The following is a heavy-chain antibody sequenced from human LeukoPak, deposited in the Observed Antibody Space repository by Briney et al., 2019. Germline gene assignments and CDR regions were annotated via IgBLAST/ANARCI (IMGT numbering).Heavy chain of an antibody. CDR1: GFTFSSYA. CDR2: ISSSGGSS. D-gene: IGHD2-21*02. V-gene: IGHV3-23*01. J-gene: IGHJ5*02. Sequence: QPGGSLRLSCAASGFTFSSYAMSWVRQAPGKGLEWVSPISSSGGSSFYADSVKGRFTISRDNAKNSLYLQMNSLRDEDTAVYYCARRVSTANANSWFDPWGQGTLVTVSS. CDR3: ARRVSTANANSWFDP.